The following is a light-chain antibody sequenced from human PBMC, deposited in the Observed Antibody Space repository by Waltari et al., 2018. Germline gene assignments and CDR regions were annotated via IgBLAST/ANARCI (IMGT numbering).Light chain of an antibody. V-gene: IGKV3-11*01. CDR1: QCVSSY. J-gene: IGKJ1*01. CDR3: QQRSNWPPWT. CDR2: DAS. Sequence: EIVLTQSPATLSLSPGERATLSCRASQCVSSYFAWYQQKPGQAPRLLIYDASNRANGIPARFSGSGSGTDFTLTISSLEPEDFAVYYCQQRSNWPPWTFGQGTKVEIK.